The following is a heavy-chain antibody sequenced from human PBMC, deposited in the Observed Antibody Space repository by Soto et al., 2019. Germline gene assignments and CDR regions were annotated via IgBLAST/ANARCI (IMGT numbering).Heavy chain of an antibody. Sequence: SETLSLTCGVSGDSITTYKWWTWVRQTPGRGLEWIGEIYDSGNTRYNPSLRSRVTISKDTSKNQLSLKLNSVTVADTAVYYCATCQLGEYYYAMDMWGQGTTVTVSS. D-gene: IGHD7-27*01. CDR1: GDSITTYKW. J-gene: IGHJ6*02. CDR3: ATCQLGEYYYAMDM. V-gene: IGHV4-4*02. CDR2: IYDSGNT.